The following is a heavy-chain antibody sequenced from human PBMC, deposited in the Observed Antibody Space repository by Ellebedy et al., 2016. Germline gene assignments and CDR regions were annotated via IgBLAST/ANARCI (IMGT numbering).Heavy chain of an antibody. Sequence: ASVKVSCKASGFTFTSSAVQWVRQARGQRLEWIGWIVVGSGNTNYAQKSQERVTITRDMSTSTAYMELSSLRSEDTAVYYCAAPTHGDYPAPWYGMDVWGQGTTVTVSS. J-gene: IGHJ6*02. CDR3: AAPTHGDYPAPWYGMDV. CDR2: IVVGSGNT. V-gene: IGHV1-58*01. D-gene: IGHD4-17*01. CDR1: GFTFTSSA.